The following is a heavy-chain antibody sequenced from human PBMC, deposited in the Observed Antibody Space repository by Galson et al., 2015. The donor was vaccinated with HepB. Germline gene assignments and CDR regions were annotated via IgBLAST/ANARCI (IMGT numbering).Heavy chain of an antibody. D-gene: IGHD3-22*01. CDR1: GFTVRANY. V-gene: IGHV3-66*02. J-gene: IGHJ3*02. CDR2: IYSGGRT. Sequence: SLRLSCAASGFTVRANYMTWVRQAPVKGLEWVSVIYSGGRTYYADSVKGRFTISRDNSENTLYLQMNRLRPEDTAVYYCARTFYYDTSGKAFDIWGQGTLVTVS. CDR3: ARTFYYDTSGKAFDI.